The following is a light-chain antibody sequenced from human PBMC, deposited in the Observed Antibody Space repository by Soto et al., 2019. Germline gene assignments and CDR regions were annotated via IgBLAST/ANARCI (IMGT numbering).Light chain of an antibody. CDR2: LAS. V-gene: IGKV1-9*01. CDR3: QYLNSFPLT. J-gene: IGKJ4*01. Sequence: IQLTQSPSSLSASVGDRVTITCRASQGIRNYLAWYQHKPGKAPNLLIYLASTLQGGVPSRFSGSGSGTDFSLTISSLQAEDVATYYCQYLNSFPLTFGGGTKVELK. CDR1: QGIRNY.